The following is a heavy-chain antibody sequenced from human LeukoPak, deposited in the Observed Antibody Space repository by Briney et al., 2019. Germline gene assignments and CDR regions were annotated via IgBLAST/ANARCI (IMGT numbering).Heavy chain of an antibody. CDR3: ARNPTVVPAATPFDY. CDR2: ISAYDGNT. D-gene: IGHD2-2*02. V-gene: IGHV1-18*01. CDR1: GYTFTSYG. Sequence: ASVKVSCKASGYTFTSYGISWVRQAPGQGLEWIGWISAYDGNTNYAQKLQGRVTMTTDTSTSTAYMELRSLRSDDTAVYYCARNPTVVPAATPFDYWGQGTLVTVSS. J-gene: IGHJ4*02.